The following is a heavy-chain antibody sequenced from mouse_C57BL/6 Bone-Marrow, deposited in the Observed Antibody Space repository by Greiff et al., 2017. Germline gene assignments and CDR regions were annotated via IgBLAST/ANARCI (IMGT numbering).Heavy chain of an antibody. Sequence: VQLQQSGPELVKPGASVKISCKASGYSFTGYYMNWVKQSPEKSLEWIGEINPSTGGTTYNQKFKAKATLTVDKSSSTAYMQRKSLTSEDSAVYYCARRGAMDYWGQGTSVTVSA. J-gene: IGHJ4*01. V-gene: IGHV1-42*01. CDR3: ARRGAMDY. CDR1: GYSFTGYY. CDR2: INPSTGGT.